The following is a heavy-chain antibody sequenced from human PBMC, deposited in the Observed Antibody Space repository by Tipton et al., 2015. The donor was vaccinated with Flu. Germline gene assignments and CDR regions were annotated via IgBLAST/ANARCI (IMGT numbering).Heavy chain of an antibody. Sequence: GLVKPSETLSLTCAVSDGSISDYYWSWIRQPPGKGLEWIGSVYYNVYYSGSTNYNPSLKSRVSMSVDTSKNHFSLKLTSVTAADTAVYYCARGLGGGSYHSPWGYWGQGTLVTVSS. V-gene: IGHV4-59*01. CDR3: ARGLGGGSYHSPWGY. J-gene: IGHJ4*02. D-gene: IGHD1-26*01. CDR1: DGSISDYY. CDR2: VYYSGST.